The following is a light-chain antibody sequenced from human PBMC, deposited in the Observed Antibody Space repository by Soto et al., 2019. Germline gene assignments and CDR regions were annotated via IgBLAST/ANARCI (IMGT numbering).Light chain of an antibody. CDR2: EVS. V-gene: IGLV2-14*01. Sequence: QSVLTHPASVSWSPGQSITISCTGTSSDVGGYNYVSWYQQHPGKAPKLMIYEVSNRPSGVSNRFSGSKSGNTASLTISGLQAEDEADYYCSSYTSSSTLYVFGTGTKVTV. CDR3: SSYTSSSTLYV. CDR1: SSDVGGYNY. J-gene: IGLJ1*01.